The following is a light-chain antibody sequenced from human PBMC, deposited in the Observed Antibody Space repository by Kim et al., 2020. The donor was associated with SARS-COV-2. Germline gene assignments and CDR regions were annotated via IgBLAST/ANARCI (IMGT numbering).Light chain of an antibody. Sequence: QSALTQPRSVSGSPGQSVTISCTGTSSDVGGYDFVSWYQHHPGKAPKLMIFDVTKRPSGVPDRFSGSKSGNTASLAISGLQSEDEADYYCQTWGAAIRVFGGGTQLTVL. CDR1: SSDVGGYDF. J-gene: IGLJ3*02. CDR2: DVT. V-gene: IGLV2-11*01. CDR3: QTWGAAIRV.